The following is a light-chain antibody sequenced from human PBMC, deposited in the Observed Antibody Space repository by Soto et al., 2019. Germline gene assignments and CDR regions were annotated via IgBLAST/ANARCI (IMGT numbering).Light chain of an antibody. CDR1: QSVSSSY. CDR3: QQYGSSGFT. CDR2: GAS. Sequence: EIVLTQSPGTLSLSPGERATLSCRASQSVSSSYLAWYQQKPGQAPRLLIYGASSRATGIPDRFSGSGSGTYVTLTISRLAAEDFAVYYCQQYGSSGFTFGPGTKVDIK. J-gene: IGKJ3*01. V-gene: IGKV3-20*01.